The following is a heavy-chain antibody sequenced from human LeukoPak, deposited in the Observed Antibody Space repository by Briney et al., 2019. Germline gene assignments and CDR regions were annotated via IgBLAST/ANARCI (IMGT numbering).Heavy chain of an antibody. CDR3: ASRTESGYTYGYLDF. CDR2: IYSGGTT. CDR1: GFTVSSTY. J-gene: IGHJ4*02. V-gene: IGHV3-53*01. Sequence: GGSLRLSCAASGFTVSSTYMSWVRQAPGKGLEWVSLIYSGGTTYYADSVKGRFTISRDNSKNTLYLQMSSLRAEDTAVYYCASRTESGYTYGYLDFWGQGTLVTVSS. D-gene: IGHD5-18*01.